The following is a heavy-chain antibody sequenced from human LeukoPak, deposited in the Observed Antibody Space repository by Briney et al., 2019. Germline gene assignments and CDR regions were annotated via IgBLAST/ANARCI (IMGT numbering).Heavy chain of an antibody. CDR1: GGSISSGGYY. D-gene: IGHD2-21*01. CDR2: IYYSGGT. Sequence: SETLSLTCTVSGGSISSGGYYWSWIRPHPGKDLEWSGYIYYSGGTSYNPSLKSRVTLPVDTSKTHFSLNLSSVTTADTAVYYWAREGPTYCGGDCSDQHGFVPCGEGTLGSVSS. J-gene: IGHJ5*02. CDR3: AREGPTYCGGDCSDQHGFVP. V-gene: IGHV4-31*03.